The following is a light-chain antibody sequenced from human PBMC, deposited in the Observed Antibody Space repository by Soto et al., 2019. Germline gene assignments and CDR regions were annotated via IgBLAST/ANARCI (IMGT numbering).Light chain of an antibody. Sequence: QSALTQPASVSGSPGQSITISCTGTSSDVGSYNLVSWYQQYPGKAPKLMIYEGSKRPSGVSNRFSGSKSGNTASLTLSGLQAEDEADYYCCSYAGSSTSVVFGGGTKVTVL. J-gene: IGLJ2*01. CDR2: EGS. CDR1: SSDVGSYNL. V-gene: IGLV2-23*01. CDR3: CSYAGSSTSVV.